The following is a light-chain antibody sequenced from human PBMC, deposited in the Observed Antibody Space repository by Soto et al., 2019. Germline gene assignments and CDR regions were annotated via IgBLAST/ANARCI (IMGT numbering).Light chain of an antibody. CDR1: KLGAKY. J-gene: IGLJ2*01. CDR2: QDS. Sequence: SYELTQPPSVSVSPGQTASITCSGDKLGAKYACWYQQKPGQSPVLVIYQDSKRPSGIPERFSGSNSGNTATLTISGTQAMDEADYYCQAWDSSTAHVVFGGGTQLTVL. CDR3: QAWDSSTAHVV. V-gene: IGLV3-1*01.